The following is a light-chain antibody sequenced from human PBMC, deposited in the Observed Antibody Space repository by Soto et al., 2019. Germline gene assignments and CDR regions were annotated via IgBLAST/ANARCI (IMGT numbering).Light chain of an antibody. V-gene: IGKV1-5*03. CDR1: QSISSW. J-gene: IGKJ4*01. CDR3: QQYNSSPLT. Sequence: DIQMTQSPSTLSSSVGDRVTITCRASQSISSWLAWYQQKPGKAPKLLIYKASSLDSGVPSRFSGSGSGTEFTLTISSLQPDDFATYYCQQYNSSPLTFGGGTKVEIK. CDR2: KAS.